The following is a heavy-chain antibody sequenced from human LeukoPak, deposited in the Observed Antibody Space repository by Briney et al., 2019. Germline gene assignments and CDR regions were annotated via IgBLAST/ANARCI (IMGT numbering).Heavy chain of an antibody. J-gene: IGHJ5*02. CDR2: ISSSSSYI. D-gene: IGHD3-3*01. V-gene: IGHV3-21*01. CDR3: ARGDFWSGYYTGAVWFDP. Sequence: GGSLRLSCAASGFTFSSYSMNWVRQAPGKGLEWASSISSSSSYIYYADSVKGRFTISRDNAKNSLYLQMNSLRAEDTAVYYCARGDFWSGYYTGAVWFDPWGQGTLVTVSS. CDR1: GFTFSSYS.